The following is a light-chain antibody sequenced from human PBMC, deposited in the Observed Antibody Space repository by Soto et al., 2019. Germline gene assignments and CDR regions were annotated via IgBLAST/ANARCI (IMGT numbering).Light chain of an antibody. CDR1: QGISSW. CDR2: DAS. V-gene: IGKV1D-16*01. Sequence: DIQMTQSPSSVSASVGDRVTITCRASQGISSWLAWYQQKPEKAPKLVIYDASSLQSGVPSRVSGSGSGTEFTLTIDSLQPDDFATYYCQEYKSYSWTFGQGTKVEV. CDR3: QEYKSYSWT. J-gene: IGKJ1*01.